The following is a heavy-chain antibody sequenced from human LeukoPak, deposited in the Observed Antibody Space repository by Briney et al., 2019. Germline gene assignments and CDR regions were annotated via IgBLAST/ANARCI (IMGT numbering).Heavy chain of an antibody. CDR3: ARGVVAAAATDAFDI. Sequence: PSETLSLTCTVSGGSISSSSYYWGWIRQPPGKGLEWIGSIYYSGSTYYNPSLKSRVTISVDKSKNQFSLKLSSVTAADTAVYYCARGVVAAAATDAFDIWGQGTMVTVSS. V-gene: IGHV4-39*07. CDR2: IYYSGST. D-gene: IGHD6-13*01. J-gene: IGHJ3*02. CDR1: GGSISSSSYY.